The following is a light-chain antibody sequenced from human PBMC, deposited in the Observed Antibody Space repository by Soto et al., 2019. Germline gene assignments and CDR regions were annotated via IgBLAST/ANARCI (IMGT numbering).Light chain of an antibody. V-gene: IGKV3-20*01. J-gene: IGKJ1*01. CDR2: GAS. CDR3: QQYGQSQWQ. Sequence: EIVLTQSPGTLSLAPGERATLSCRAVQSVDSSYLAWYQQKPGQAPRLLIYGASDRATGIPDRFSGSGYGKDFSLTISRLAPEDFAVYYCQQYGQSQWQFGQGTRVESK. CDR1: QSVDSSY.